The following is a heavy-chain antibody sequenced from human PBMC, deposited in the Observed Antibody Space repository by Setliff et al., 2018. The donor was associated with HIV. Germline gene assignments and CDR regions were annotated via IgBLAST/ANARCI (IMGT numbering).Heavy chain of an antibody. D-gene: IGHD3-10*01. CDR1: GYTFTSYG. V-gene: IGHV1-18*01. J-gene: IGHJ6*03. CDR3: ARVGEGSGTYYYYYYYMDV. CDR2: ISAYNGNT. Sequence: ASVKVSCKASGYTFTSYGISWVRQAPGQGLEWMGWISAYNGNTNYAQKIQGRVTMTTDTSTSTAYMELRSLRSDDTAVYYCARVGEGSGTYYYYYYYMDVWGKGTTVTVSS.